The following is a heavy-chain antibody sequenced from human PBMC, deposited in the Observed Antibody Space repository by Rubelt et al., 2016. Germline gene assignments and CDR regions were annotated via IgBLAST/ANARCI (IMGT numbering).Heavy chain of an antibody. J-gene: IGHJ5*02. Sequence: QLVQSGAEVKKPGASVKVSCKASGYTFTNYAISWVRQAPGQGLEWMGWISPHPGNANYAQRRQGRVTMTTDTSTTTAYMELRSLTSDDTAVYYCARCKGGTCILINQGFDPWGQGTLVTVSS. CDR3: ARCKGGTCILINQGFDP. CDR2: ISPHPGNA. V-gene: IGHV1-18*01. CDR1: GYTFTNYA. D-gene: IGHD1/OR15-1a*01.